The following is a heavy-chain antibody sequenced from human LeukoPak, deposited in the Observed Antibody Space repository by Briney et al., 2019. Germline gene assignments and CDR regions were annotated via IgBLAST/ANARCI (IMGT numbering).Heavy chain of an antibody. CDR3: AKDHPYYYDSSGRGSHFDY. CDR2: LSGDAANT. CDR1: GFTFSEYG. V-gene: IGHV3-23*01. J-gene: IGHJ4*02. Sequence: GGTLRLSCAASGFTFSEYGMSWVRQAPGKGLEWVSALSGDAANTYYADSVKGSITNSRDNSKNVLYLQINSLGAEDTAVYYCAKDHPYYYDSSGRGSHFDYWGQGTLVTVSS. D-gene: IGHD3-22*01.